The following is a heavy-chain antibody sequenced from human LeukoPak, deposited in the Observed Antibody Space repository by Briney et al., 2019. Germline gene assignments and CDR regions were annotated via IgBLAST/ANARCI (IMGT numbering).Heavy chain of an antibody. D-gene: IGHD3-22*01. CDR3: ARVYYQDSGTSYRHLDY. J-gene: IGHJ4*02. CDR2: IKQDESEK. V-gene: IGHV3-7*01. Sequence: LAGGSLRLSCAGSGFTFSDYYMSWIRQVPGKGLEWVASIKQDESEKYFLDSVKGRFTISRDNAENSLYLQMNSLRAEDTAVYYCARVYYQDSGTSYRHLDYWGQGTLVTVSS. CDR1: GFTFSDYY.